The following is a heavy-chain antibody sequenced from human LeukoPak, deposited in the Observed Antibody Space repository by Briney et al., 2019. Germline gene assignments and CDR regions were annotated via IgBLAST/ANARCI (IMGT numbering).Heavy chain of an antibody. V-gene: IGHV4-4*07. CDR3: ARSVPAASLRAEYFQH. Sequence: GSLRLSCAASGFTVSSNYMSWIRQPAGKGLEWIGRIYTSGSTNYNPSLKSRVTMSVDTSKNQFSLKLSSVTAADTAVYYCARSVPAASLRAEYFQHWGQGTLVTVSS. J-gene: IGHJ1*01. CDR2: IYTSGST. CDR1: GFTVSSNY. D-gene: IGHD2-2*01.